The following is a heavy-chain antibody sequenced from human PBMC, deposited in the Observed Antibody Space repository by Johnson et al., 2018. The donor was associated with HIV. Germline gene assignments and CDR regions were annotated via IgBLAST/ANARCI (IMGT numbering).Heavy chain of an antibody. CDR2: ISYDGREK. CDR3: AKGATRYKTSGSNSDGAFDI. V-gene: IGHV3-30*04. J-gene: IGHJ3*02. CDR1: GFTFSSYA. D-gene: IGHD1-26*01. Sequence: QVQLVESGGGVVQPGRSLRLSCAASGFTFSSYAMHWVRQAPAKGLEWVAVISYDGREKYYVDSVKGRFTISRDNAKNSLYLQMNSLRAEDTALYYCAKGATRYKTSGSNSDGAFDIWGQGTMVTVSS.